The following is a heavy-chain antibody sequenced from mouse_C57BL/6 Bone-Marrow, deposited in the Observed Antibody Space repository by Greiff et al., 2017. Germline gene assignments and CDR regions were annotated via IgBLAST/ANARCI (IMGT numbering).Heavy chain of an antibody. CDR1: GFTFTDYY. J-gene: IGHJ4*01. CDR2: IRNKANGYTT. V-gene: IGHV7-3*01. D-gene: IGHD1-1*01. CDR3: ARFPSSYDYAMDY. Sequence: EVKVVESGGGLVQPGGSLSLSCAASGFTFTDYYMSWVRQPPGKALEWLGFIRNKANGYTTEYSASVKGRFTISRDNSQSIIYLQMNALRAEDSATYYCARFPSSYDYAMDYWGQGTSVTVSS.